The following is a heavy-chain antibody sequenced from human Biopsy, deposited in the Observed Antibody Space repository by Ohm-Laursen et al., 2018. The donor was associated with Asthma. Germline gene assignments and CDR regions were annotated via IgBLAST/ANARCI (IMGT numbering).Heavy chain of an antibody. CDR2: IPFDGSNK. Sequence: SLRLSCAASGFTFSNYGMHWVRQAPGKGLEWVAVIPFDGSNKDFADSVKGRFTISRDNSKNTMYLEMNSLRAEDTAVYYCAKDVFPGWELRRGPDYWGQGTLVTVSS. CDR3: AKDVFPGWELRRGPDY. CDR1: GFTFSNYG. V-gene: IGHV3-30*18. D-gene: IGHD1-26*01. J-gene: IGHJ4*02.